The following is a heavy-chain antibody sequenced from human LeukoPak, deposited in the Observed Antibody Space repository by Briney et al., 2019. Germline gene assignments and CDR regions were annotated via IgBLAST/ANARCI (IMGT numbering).Heavy chain of an antibody. V-gene: IGHV1-24*01. Sequence: ASVKVSCKVSVYTLTELSMHWVRQAPGNGVEWMGGFDPEDGETIYAQKFQGRATMTEDTSTDTAYMELSSLRSEDTAVYYCATLYCSSTSCKTNNWFDPWGQGTLVTVSS. D-gene: IGHD2-2*01. CDR3: ATLYCSSTSCKTNNWFDP. J-gene: IGHJ5*02. CDR2: FDPEDGET. CDR1: VYTLTELS.